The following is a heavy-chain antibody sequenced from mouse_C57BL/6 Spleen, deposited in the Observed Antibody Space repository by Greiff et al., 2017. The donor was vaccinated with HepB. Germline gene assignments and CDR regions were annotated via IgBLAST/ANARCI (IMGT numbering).Heavy chain of an antibody. J-gene: IGHJ3*01. D-gene: IGHD1-1*01. Sequence: VQLQQSGAELVRPGASVKLSCTASGFNIKDDYMHWVKQRPEQGLEWIGWIDPENGGTEYASKFQGKATITADTSSNTAYLQLSSLTSEDAAVYYCTTGGDYYGREAWFAYWGQGTLVTVSA. V-gene: IGHV14-4*01. CDR1: GFNIKDDY. CDR3: TTGGDYYGREAWFAY. CDR2: IDPENGGT.